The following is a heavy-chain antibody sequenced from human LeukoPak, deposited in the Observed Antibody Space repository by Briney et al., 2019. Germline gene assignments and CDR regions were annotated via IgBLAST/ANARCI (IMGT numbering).Heavy chain of an antibody. CDR2: ISSSGGST. J-gene: IGHJ4*02. CDR1: GFTFSTYA. Sequence: GSLRLSCAASGFTFSTYAMSWVRQAPGKGLEWVSAISSSGGSTYYADSVKGRFIISRDKSRNTLYLQMNSLRAEDTAVYYCTRVIGGNYGGDSWGQGTLVTVSS. CDR3: TRVIGGNYGGDS. V-gene: IGHV3-23*01. D-gene: IGHD4-23*01.